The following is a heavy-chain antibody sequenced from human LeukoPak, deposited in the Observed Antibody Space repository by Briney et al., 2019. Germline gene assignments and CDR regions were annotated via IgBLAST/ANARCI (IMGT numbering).Heavy chain of an antibody. Sequence: GGSLRLSCAATGFTFSSYEMHWVRQAPGKGLEWVSYISSSGSTIYYADSVKGRFTISRDNAKNSLYLQMNSLRAEDTAVYYCARDYGGSSPFDYWGQGTLVTVSS. CDR2: ISSSGSTI. J-gene: IGHJ4*02. V-gene: IGHV3-48*03. CDR1: GFTFSSYE. D-gene: IGHD4-23*01. CDR3: ARDYGGSSPFDY.